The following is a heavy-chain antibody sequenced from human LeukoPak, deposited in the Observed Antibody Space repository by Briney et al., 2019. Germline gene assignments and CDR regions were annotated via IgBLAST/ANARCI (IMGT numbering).Heavy chain of an antibody. J-gene: IGHJ5*02. CDR1: GGSISSYY. V-gene: IGHV4-59*08. Sequence: SETLSLTCTVSGGSISSYYWSWIRQPPGKGLEWIGYIYYSGSTNYNPSLKSRVTISVDTSKNQFSLKLSSVTAADTAVYYCARQSYGFGGFDPWGQGTLVTVSS. D-gene: IGHD3-10*01. CDR3: ARQSYGFGGFDP. CDR2: IYYSGST.